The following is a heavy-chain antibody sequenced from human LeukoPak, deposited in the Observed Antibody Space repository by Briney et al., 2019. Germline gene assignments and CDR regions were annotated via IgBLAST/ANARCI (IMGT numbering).Heavy chain of an antibody. D-gene: IGHD1-14*01. J-gene: IGHJ4*02. CDR3: ARDRTYLGLDY. CDR2: IKQDGSDK. Sequence: GGSLRLSCAASGFTLSTYWMSWVRQAPGKGLEWVANIKQDGSDKYYGDSVKGRLTISRDTAKNSLYLQMNSLRPEDTAVYYCARDRTYLGLDYWGQGTRVTVSS. V-gene: IGHV3-7*01. CDR1: GFTLSTYW.